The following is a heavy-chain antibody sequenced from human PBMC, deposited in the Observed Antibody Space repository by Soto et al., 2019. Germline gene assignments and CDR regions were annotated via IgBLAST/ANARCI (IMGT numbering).Heavy chain of an antibody. Sequence: PGGSLRLSCAASGFTFNSIGMSWVRQAPGEGQEWVANIKQDGSEKYYVDSVKGRFTISRDNAKNSLYLQMNSLRAEDTAVYYCASSKGSSVVPAAIGGNWFDPWGQGTLVTVSS. CDR2: IKQDGSEK. V-gene: IGHV3-7*01. J-gene: IGHJ5*02. CDR1: GFTFNSIG. CDR3: ASSKGSSVVPAAIGGNWFDP. D-gene: IGHD2-2*01.